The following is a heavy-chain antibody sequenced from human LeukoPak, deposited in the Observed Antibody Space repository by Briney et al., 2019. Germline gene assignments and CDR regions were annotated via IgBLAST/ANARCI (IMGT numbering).Heavy chain of an antibody. D-gene: IGHD3-16*01. J-gene: IGHJ5*02. CDR2: IRSKSFGEAT. CDR1: GFTFSTAW. CDR3: TTQEFWGEVLDL. V-gene: IGHV3-15*01. Sequence: PGGSLRLSCAASGFTFSTAWMSWVRQAPGKGLEWLGRIRSKSFGEATDYAAPVRGRFSVSRDDSTNTVHLQMNSLKTEDTAVYYCTTQEFWGEVLDLWGQGALVTVSS.